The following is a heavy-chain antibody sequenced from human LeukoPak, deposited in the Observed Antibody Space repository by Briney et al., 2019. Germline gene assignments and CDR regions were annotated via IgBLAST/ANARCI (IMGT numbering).Heavy chain of an antibody. D-gene: IGHD3-16*01. CDR3: ARDLQRGQDYVWGSNGY. J-gene: IGHJ4*02. CDR2: ISAYNGNT. Sequence: ASVKVSCKASGYTFTSYGISWVRQAPGQGLEWMGWISAYNGNTNYAQKLQGRVTMTTDTSTSTAYMELRSLRSDDTAVYYCARDLQRGQDYVWGSNGYWGQGTLVTVSS. V-gene: IGHV1-18*01. CDR1: GYTFTSYG.